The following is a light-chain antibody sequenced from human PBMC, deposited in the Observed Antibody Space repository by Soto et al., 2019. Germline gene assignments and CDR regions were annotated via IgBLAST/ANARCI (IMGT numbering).Light chain of an antibody. J-gene: IGKJ5*01. CDR2: DAS. V-gene: IGKV1-5*01. CDR1: QSISTW. Sequence: DIQMTQYPSTLSASVGDRVTIDCRASQSISTWLAWYQQKPGKAPKVLIYDASTLESGGPPGFSGSGSGTEFTLTISSLQPDDSATYYCQQYNTYPCTFGQGTRLEIK. CDR3: QQYNTYPCT.